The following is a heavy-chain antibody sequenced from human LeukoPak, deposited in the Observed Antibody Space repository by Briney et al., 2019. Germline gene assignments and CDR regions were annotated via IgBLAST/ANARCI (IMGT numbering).Heavy chain of an antibody. CDR2: ISAYDGNT. Sequence: GASVKVSCKASGYTFTSYGISWVRQAPGQGLEWMGWISAYDGNTSYAQKLQGRVTMTTDTSTSTAYMELRSLRSDDTAVYYCAKNYCSGGSCYFYYFDYWGQGTLVTVSS. J-gene: IGHJ4*02. CDR1: GYTFTSYG. D-gene: IGHD2-15*01. CDR3: AKNYCSGGSCYFYYFDY. V-gene: IGHV1-18*01.